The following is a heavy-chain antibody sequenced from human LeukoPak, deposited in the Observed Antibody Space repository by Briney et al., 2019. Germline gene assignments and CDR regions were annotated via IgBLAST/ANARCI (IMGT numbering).Heavy chain of an antibody. CDR1: GGSISSSSYY. CDR3: AVLWFGEGVWFDP. CDR2: IYHSGST. D-gene: IGHD3-10*01. Sequence: SETLSLTCTVSGGSISSSSYYWGWIRQPPGKGLEWIGSIYHSGSTYYNPSLKSRVTISVDTSKNQFSLKLSSVTAADTAVYYCAVLWFGEGVWFDPWGQGTLVTVSS. V-gene: IGHV4-39*07. J-gene: IGHJ5*02.